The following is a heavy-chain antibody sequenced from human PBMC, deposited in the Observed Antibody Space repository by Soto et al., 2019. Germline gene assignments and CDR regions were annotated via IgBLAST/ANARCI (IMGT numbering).Heavy chain of an antibody. D-gene: IGHD2-2*01. Sequence: SVKVSCKASGGTFSSYAISWVRQAPGQGLEWMGGIIPIFGTANYAQKFQGRVTITADESTSTAYMELSSLRSEDTAVYYCATHXGERYCSSTSCYSDWFDPWGQGTLVTVS. CDR1: GGTFSSYA. J-gene: IGHJ5*02. CDR2: IIPIFGTA. CDR3: ATHXGERYCSSTSCYSDWFDP. V-gene: IGHV1-69*13.